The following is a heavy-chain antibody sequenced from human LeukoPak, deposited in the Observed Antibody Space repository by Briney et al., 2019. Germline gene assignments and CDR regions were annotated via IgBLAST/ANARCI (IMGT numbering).Heavy chain of an antibody. D-gene: IGHD2-2*01. V-gene: IGHV3-13*05. Sequence: PGGSLRLPCTASGFTFSSYDMHWVRQDKGKGLEWVSAISTAGDPYYLGSVKGRFTISRENAKNSFYLQMNSLRAGDTAVYYCAGQARPGAAEGAFDIWGQGTMVTVSS. J-gene: IGHJ3*02. CDR3: AGQARPGAAEGAFDI. CDR2: ISTAGDP. CDR1: GFTFSSYD.